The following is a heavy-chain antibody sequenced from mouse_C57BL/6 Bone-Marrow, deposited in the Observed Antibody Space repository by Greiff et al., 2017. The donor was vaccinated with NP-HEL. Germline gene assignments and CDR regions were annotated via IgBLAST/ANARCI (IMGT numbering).Heavy chain of an antibody. CDR2: ISGGGGNT. Sequence: EVMLVESGGGLVKPGGSLKLSCAASGFTFSSYTMSWVRQTPEKRLEWVATISGGGGNTYYPDSVKGRFTISRDNAKNTLYLQMSSLRSEDTALYYCARGGYGSSYWGQGTLVTVSA. V-gene: IGHV5-9*01. CDR3: ARGGYGSSY. D-gene: IGHD1-1*01. CDR1: GFTFSSYT. J-gene: IGHJ3*01.